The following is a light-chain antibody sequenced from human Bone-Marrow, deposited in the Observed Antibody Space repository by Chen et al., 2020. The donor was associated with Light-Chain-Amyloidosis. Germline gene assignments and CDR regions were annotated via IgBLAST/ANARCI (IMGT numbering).Light chain of an antibody. V-gene: IGKV4-1*01. J-gene: IGKJ4*01. CDR1: QSVLYSANNKNY. CDR2: WAS. Sequence: DIVMTKSPDSLAVSLGERATINCKYSQSVLYSANNKNYLAWYQQKPVQPPKLLIYWASTRESGVPDRFSGSGSGTDFTLTISSLQAEDVAVYYCQQYYSTLTFGGGTKVEIK. CDR3: QQYYSTLT.